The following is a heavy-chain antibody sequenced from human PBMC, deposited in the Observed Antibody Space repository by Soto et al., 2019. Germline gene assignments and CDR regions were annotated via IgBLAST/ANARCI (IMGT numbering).Heavy chain of an antibody. V-gene: IGHV6-1*01. D-gene: IGHD1-26*01. CDR2: AYYRSRWQY. J-gene: IGHJ4*02. CDR3: ARDPPDFNSGFDS. CDR1: GYSVSNNGAT. Sequence: SHTRSLTCAICGYSVSNNGATWNLIRQSPSRGLEWLGRAYYRSRWQYDYATSVRSRITIIPDTSKNQFSLQLTSVTPEDTAVYYCARDPPDFNSGFDSWGQGSLVTVSS.